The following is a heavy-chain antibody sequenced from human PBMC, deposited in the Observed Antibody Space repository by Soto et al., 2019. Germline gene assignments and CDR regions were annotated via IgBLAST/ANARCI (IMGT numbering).Heavy chain of an antibody. D-gene: IGHD5-12*01. V-gene: IGHV4-39*01. CDR2: IYYSGST. CDR3: ARHVGIVATYYYYMDV. Sequence: SETLSLTCTVSGGSISSSSYYWGWIRQPPGKGLEWIGSIYYSGSTYYNPSLKSRVTISVDTSKNQFSLKLSSVTAADTAVYYCARHVGIVATYYYYMDVWGKGTTVTVSS. J-gene: IGHJ6*03. CDR1: GGSISSSSYY.